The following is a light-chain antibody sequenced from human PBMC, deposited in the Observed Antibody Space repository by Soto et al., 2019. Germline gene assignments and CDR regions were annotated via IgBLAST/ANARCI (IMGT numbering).Light chain of an antibody. V-gene: IGLV7-46*01. Sequence: QTVVTQEPSLTVSPGGSVTLTCGSSTGAVTSGHSPYWFQQKPGQAPRTLIYDTHNKHSYTPARFSGSVLGGKATLTLSGAQPEDEADYYCLLAYGGAYVVFGGGTKLTVL. CDR3: LLAYGGAYVV. J-gene: IGLJ2*01. CDR1: TGAVTSGHS. CDR2: DTH.